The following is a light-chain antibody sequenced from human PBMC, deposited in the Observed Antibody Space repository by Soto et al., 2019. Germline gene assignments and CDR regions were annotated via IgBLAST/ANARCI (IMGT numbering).Light chain of an antibody. CDR1: NGVVSS. J-gene: IGKJ1*01. CDR3: QEYNDWPLRT. CDR2: GAA. Sequence: CTSPLSASPVKKVDLSCSAGNGVVSSLAWYQQKPGQAPRVLIYGAATTAPGIPARFSGSGSGTEFTLTISSLESDDFALYFCQEYNDWPLRTFGQGTKVDI. V-gene: IGKV3-15*01.